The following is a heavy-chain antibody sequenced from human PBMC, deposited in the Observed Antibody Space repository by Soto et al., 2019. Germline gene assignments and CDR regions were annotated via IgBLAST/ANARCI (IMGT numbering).Heavy chain of an antibody. V-gene: IGHV4-59*01. CDR1: GDSISAYS. J-gene: IGHJ4*02. Sequence: PSETLSLTCTVSGDSISAYSWSWVRQPPGKGLKWIGNIHYNGNTKYNPSLKSRVTMSLDTSKNQFSLRLISVTAADTAKYFCAREGNLGRWLQPLNFWGQGTLVTVSS. CDR3: AREGNLGRWLQPLNF. D-gene: IGHD5-12*01. CDR2: IHYNGNT.